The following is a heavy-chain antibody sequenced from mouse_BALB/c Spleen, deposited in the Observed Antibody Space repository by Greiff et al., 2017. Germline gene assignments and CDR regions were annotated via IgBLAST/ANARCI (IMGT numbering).Heavy chain of an antibody. CDR3: AREGYGSSSFDY. J-gene: IGHJ2*01. CDR1: GFTFSDYY. D-gene: IGHD1-1*01. CDR2: ISDGGSYT. V-gene: IGHV5-4*02. Sequence: DVKLVESGGGLVKPGGSLKLSCAASGFTFSDYYMYWVRQTPEKRLEWVATISDGGSYTYYPDSVKGRFTISRDNAKNNLYLQMSSLKSEDTAMYYCAREGYGSSSFDYWGQGTTLTVSS.